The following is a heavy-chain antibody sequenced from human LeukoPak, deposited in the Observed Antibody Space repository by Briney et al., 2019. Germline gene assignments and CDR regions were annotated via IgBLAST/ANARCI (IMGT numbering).Heavy chain of an antibody. CDR2: ISAYNGNT. CDR3: ARAAMVRGVISSYYFDY. J-gene: IGHJ4*02. D-gene: IGHD3-10*01. CDR1: GYTFTSYG. V-gene: IGHV1-18*01. Sequence: GASVKVSCKASGYTFTSYGISWVRQAPGQGLEGMGWISAYNGNTNYAQKLQGRVTMTTDTSTSTAYMELRSLRSDDTAVYYCARAAMVRGVISSYYFDYWGQGTLVTVSS.